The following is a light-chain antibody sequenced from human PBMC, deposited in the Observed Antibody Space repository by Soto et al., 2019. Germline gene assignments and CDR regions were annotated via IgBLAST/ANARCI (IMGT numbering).Light chain of an antibody. J-gene: IGKJ1*01. CDR1: QGINNF. CDR2: AAS. Sequence: DIQMTQSPSSLSASVGDRVTITCRASQGINNFLAWYQQKPGKVPKLLIYAASTLLSGVPSRFSGSGSGTDFTLTISSLQPEDVATYYRQKYNSALWTFGQGTKVEIK. CDR3: QKYNSALWT. V-gene: IGKV1-27*01.